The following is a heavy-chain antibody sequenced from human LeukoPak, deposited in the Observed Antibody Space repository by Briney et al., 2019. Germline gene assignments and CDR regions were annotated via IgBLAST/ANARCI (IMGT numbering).Heavy chain of an antibody. CDR3: AKDYSDYDFWSGRDAFDI. D-gene: IGHD3-3*01. CDR1: GFTFSSYW. V-gene: IGHV3-23*01. J-gene: IGHJ3*02. Sequence: GGSLRLSCAASGFTFSSYWMSWVRQAPGKGLEWVSAISGSGGSTYYADSVKGRFTISRDNSKNTLYLQMNSLRAEDTAVYYCAKDYSDYDFWSGRDAFDIWGQGTMVTVSS. CDR2: ISGSGGST.